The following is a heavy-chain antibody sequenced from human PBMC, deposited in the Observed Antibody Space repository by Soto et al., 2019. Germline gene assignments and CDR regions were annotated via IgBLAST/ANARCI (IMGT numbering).Heavy chain of an antibody. V-gene: IGHV1-69*08. Sequence: ASVKVSCKASGGTFSSYTISWVRQAPGQGLEWMGRIIPILGNTNYAQKFQGRVTITADKSTGTAYMELNSLRSEDTAVYYCVRDSPIGSTFSGYDGIDYWGQGTLVTVSS. CDR1: GGTFSSYT. CDR2: IIPILGNT. CDR3: VRDSPIGSTFSGYDGIDY. D-gene: IGHD5-12*01. J-gene: IGHJ4*02.